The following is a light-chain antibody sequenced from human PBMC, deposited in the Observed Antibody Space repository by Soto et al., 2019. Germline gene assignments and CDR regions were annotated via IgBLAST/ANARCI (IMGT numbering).Light chain of an antibody. J-gene: IGLJ2*01. CDR3: QSYDSSLSGVV. V-gene: IGLV1-40*01. Sequence: QSVLTQSPSVSGAPGQRVTISCTGSSSNIGAGYDVHWYQQLPRTVPKLLIYGNSNRPSGVPDRFSGSKSGTSASLAITGLQAEDEADYYCQSYDSSLSGVVFGGGTKLTVL. CDR2: GNS. CDR1: SSNIGAGYD.